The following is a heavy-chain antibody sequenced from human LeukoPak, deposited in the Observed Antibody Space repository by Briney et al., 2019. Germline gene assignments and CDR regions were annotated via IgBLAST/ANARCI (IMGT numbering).Heavy chain of an antibody. CDR1: GYTFTSYG. D-gene: IGHD5-18*01. V-gene: IGHV1-18*01. J-gene: IGHJ4*02. Sequence: ASVKVSCKASGYTFTSYGISWVRQAPGQGLEWMGWISAYNGNTNYAQKLQGRVTMTTDTSTSTAYMELTSLRSDDTAVYYCARDRLSRGYSYGSYTLDYWGQGTLVTVSS. CDR3: ARDRLSRGYSYGSYTLDY. CDR2: ISAYNGNT.